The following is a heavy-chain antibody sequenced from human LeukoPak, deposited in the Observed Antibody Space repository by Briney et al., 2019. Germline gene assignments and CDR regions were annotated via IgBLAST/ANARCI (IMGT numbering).Heavy chain of an antibody. D-gene: IGHD1-26*01. V-gene: IGHV3-23*01. CDR2: ISGSGGRT. CDR1: GFTFSNAW. J-gene: IGHJ4*02. Sequence: PGGSLRLSCAASGFTFSNAWMSWVRQAPGKGLEWVSGISGSGGRTYYADSVKGRFTVSRDNSKNTLYMQMNSLRAEDTAVYYCAHLTSGSYLDYWGQGTLVTVSS. CDR3: AHLTSGSYLDY.